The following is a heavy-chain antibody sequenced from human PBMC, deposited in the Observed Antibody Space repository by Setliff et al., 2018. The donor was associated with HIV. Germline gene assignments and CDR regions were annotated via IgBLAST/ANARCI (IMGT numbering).Heavy chain of an antibody. D-gene: IGHD2-15*01. CDR3: ARDGLEGDMAGRQRTYAFGY. J-gene: IGHJ4*02. Sequence: LSLTCAVSGGSISSSNWWSWVRQAPGKGLEWLSYISSSGTTIRYADSVKGRFTISRDNAQKSLYLQMNSLRAEDTAVYYCARDGLEGDMAGRQRTYAFGYWGQGTLVTVSS. V-gene: IGHV3-48*03. CDR2: ISSSGTTI. CDR1: GGSISSSN.